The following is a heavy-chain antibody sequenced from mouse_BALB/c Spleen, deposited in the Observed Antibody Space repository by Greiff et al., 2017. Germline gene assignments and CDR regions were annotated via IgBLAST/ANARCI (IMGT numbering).Heavy chain of an antibody. D-gene: IGHD2-14*01. V-gene: IGHV5-6-5*01. J-gene: IGHJ3*01. CDR2: ISSGGST. CDR3: ARGGTTVQSGAWFAY. CDR1: GFTFSSYA. Sequence: EVQRVESGGGLVKPGGSLKLSCAASGFTFSSYAMSWVRQTPEKRLEWVASISSGGSTYYPDSVKGRFTISRDNARNILYLQMVSLRSEDTAMYYCARGGTTVQSGAWFAYWGQGTLVTVSA.